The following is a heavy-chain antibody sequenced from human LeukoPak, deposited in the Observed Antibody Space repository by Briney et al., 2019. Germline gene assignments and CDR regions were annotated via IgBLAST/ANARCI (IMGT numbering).Heavy chain of an antibody. Sequence: GGSLRLSCAASGFTFSSYGMHWVRQAPGKGLEGVAVIWYDGSNKYYADSVKGRFTISRDNSKNTLYLQMNSLRAEDTAVYYCARERTSGWDAFDFWGQGTLVTVSS. CDR3: ARERTSGWDAFDF. J-gene: IGHJ4*02. CDR1: GFTFSSYG. D-gene: IGHD6-19*01. CDR2: IWYDGSNK. V-gene: IGHV3-33*01.